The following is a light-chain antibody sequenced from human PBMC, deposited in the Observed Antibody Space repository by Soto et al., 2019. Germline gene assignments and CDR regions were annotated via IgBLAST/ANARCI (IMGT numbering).Light chain of an antibody. J-gene: IGKJ1*01. CDR3: QKSYSAPWT. Sequence: DIQLTQSPSCLCASVGDRITITCRASQAISSRLNWFQHKPGKAPKLLIYGGSTLIGGVPSRFSASGSGTDFTLTISSLQPEDFATYFCQKSYSAPWTFGQGTKVDI. CDR2: GGS. CDR1: QAISSR. V-gene: IGKV1-39*01.